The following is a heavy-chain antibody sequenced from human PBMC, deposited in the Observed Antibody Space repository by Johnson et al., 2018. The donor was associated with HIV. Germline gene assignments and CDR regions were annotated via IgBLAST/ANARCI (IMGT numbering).Heavy chain of an antibody. CDR3: ARANLSPFGGVNDAFDI. CDR2: ISYDGSRS. D-gene: IGHD3-16*01. Sequence: QVQLVESGGGVVQPGGSLRLSCAASGFSFSSYGIHWVRQAPGKGLEWVAAISYDGSRSDYGASVKGRFTISRDNSKNILYLQMNSLRPEDTAVYYCARANLSPFGGVNDAFDIWGQGTMVTVSS. V-gene: IGHV3-30*03. J-gene: IGHJ3*02. CDR1: GFSFSSYG.